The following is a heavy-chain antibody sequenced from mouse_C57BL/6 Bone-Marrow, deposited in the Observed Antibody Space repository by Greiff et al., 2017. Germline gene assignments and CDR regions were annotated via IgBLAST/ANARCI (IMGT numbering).Heavy chain of an antibody. J-gene: IGHJ1*03. CDR2: SRNKANDYTT. D-gene: IGHD1-1*01. CDR3: ARDATYGSSLSYWYFDV. V-gene: IGHV7-1*01. CDR1: GFTFSDFY. Sequence: EVKLMESGGGLVQSGRSLRLSCATSGFTFSDFYMEWVRQAPGKGLEWIAASRNKANDYTTEYSASVKGRFIVSRDTSQSILYLQMNALRAEDTAIYYCARDATYGSSLSYWYFDVRGTETTVTGSS.